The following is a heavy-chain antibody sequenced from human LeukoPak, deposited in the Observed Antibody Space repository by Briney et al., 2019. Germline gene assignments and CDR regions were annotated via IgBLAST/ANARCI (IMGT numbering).Heavy chain of an antibody. D-gene: IGHD3-3*01. CDR1: GGSISSGGYS. CDR2: IYHSGST. Sequence: SETLSLTCAVSGGSISSGGYSWSWIRQPPGKGLEWIGYIYHSGSTYYNPSLKSRVTISVDGSKNQSSLKLSSVTAADTAVYYCASGYYYFDYWGQGTLVTVSS. J-gene: IGHJ4*02. CDR3: ASGYYYFDY. V-gene: IGHV4-30-2*01.